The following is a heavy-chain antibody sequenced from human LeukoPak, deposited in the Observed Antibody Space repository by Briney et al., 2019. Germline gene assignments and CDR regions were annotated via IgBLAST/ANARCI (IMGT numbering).Heavy chain of an antibody. CDR2: VTNGGIT. CDR1: GLTFSSHT. D-gene: IGHD6-6*01. V-gene: IGHV3-23*01. J-gene: IGHJ4*02. CDR3: AQRIAVRPYPFGN. Sequence: GGSLRLSCAASGLTFSSHTMNWVRQAPGKGLEYISSVTNGGITYYADSVKGRFTISRDNPKNTLYLQMNSLRAEDTAVYYCAQRIAVRPYPFGNWGQGTLVTVSS.